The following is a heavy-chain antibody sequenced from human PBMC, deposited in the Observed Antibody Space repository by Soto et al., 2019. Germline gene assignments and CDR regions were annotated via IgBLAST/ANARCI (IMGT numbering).Heavy chain of an antibody. J-gene: IGHJ6*03. D-gene: IGHD4-4*01. CDR3: ARADPQYTMDV. CDR2: ISGSSSTT. V-gene: IGHV3-48*01. CDR1: GFTFSSYA. Sequence: GGSLRLSCAASGFTFSSYAMSWVRQAPGKGLEWVSYISGSSSTTYYADSVKGRFTISRDNAKNTLYLQMNSLRAEDTAVYYCARADPQYTMDVWGKGTTVTVSS.